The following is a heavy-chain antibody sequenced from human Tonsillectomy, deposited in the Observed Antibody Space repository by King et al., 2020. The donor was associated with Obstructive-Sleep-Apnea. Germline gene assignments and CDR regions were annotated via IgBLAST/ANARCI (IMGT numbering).Heavy chain of an antibody. CDR3: ARENSSGWSLGMDV. J-gene: IGHJ6*02. V-gene: IGHV4-39*07. D-gene: IGHD6-19*01. Sequence: QLQESGPGLVKPSETLSLTCTVSGGAISSSSYYLGWIRQPPVKGLEWIGSFVYRVSNYYNPSLKSRFTISVDTSKNQFSLKLSSVTAADTAVYYCARENSSGWSLGMDVWGQGTTVTVSS. CDR1: GGAISSSSYY. CDR2: FVYRVSN.